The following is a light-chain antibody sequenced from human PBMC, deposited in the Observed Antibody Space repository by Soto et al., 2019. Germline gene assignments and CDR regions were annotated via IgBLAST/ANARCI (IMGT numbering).Light chain of an antibody. CDR2: EVT. Sequence: QSVLTQPPSVSGSPGQSVTISCTGTNSDVGKYDRVSWYQQPPGTAPRLIMYEVTNRPSGVPARFSGSKSGNTASLTISGLQAEDEADYFCSSYTSASRYVFGAGTKVTVL. CDR1: NSDVGKYDR. J-gene: IGLJ1*01. CDR3: SSYTSASRYV. V-gene: IGLV2-18*02.